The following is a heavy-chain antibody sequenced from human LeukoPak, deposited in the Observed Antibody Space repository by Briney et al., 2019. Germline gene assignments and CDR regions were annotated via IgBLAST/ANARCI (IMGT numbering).Heavy chain of an antibody. CDR3: AKDARRDGYSYDY. CDR2: ISASGGTT. CDR1: GFTFSNYA. V-gene: IGHV3-23*01. D-gene: IGHD5-24*01. J-gene: IGHJ4*02. Sequence: GGSLRLSCAASGFTFSNYAMNWVRQAPGKGLEWGSGISASGGTTNYADSVKGRFTISRDNSNNTLYLQMNSLRAEDTAVYYYAKDARRDGYSYDYWGQGTLVTVSS.